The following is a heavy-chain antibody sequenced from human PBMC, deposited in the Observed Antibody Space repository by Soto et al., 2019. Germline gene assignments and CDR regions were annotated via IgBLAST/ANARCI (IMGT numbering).Heavy chain of an antibody. CDR3: ARRAETNGWNGFGADKYYFDF. V-gene: IGHV1-8*01. CDR2: MNPNTGNS. D-gene: IGHD1-1*01. Sequence: ASVKVSCKASGYTFSSYDIYWVRQATGQGLEWMGWMNPNTGNSGYAQKFQGRVTMTSDTSISTAHMELSSLRSEDTAVYYCARRAETNGWNGFGADKYYFDFWGQGTLVTVSS. J-gene: IGHJ4*02. CDR1: GYTFSSYD.